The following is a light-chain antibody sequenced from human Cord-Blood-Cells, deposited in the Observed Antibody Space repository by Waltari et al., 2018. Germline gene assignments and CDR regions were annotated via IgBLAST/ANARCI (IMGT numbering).Light chain of an antibody. CDR1: QSVLYSSNNKNY. CDR2: WAS. J-gene: IGKJ3*01. CDR3: QQYYSTPPEKIT. V-gene: IGKV4-1*01. Sequence: DIVMTQSPDYLAVSLGERATINCKSSQSVLYSSNNKNYLAWYQQKPGQPPKLLIYWASTRESGVPDRFSGSGSGTDFTLTISSLQAEDVAVYYCQQYYSTPPEKITFGPGTKVDIK.